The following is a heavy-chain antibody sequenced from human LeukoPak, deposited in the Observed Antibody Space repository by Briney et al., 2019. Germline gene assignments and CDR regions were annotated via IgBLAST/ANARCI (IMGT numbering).Heavy chain of an antibody. J-gene: IGHJ4*02. D-gene: IGHD4-17*01. CDR3: ARDLKAAGTTLKYYFDY. Sequence: SQTLSLTCTVSGGSISSGSFYWSWIRQPAGKGLEWIGRIYTSGSTNYNPSLKSRVTMSVDTSKNQFSLKLSSVTAADTAVYYCARDLKAAGTTLKYYFDYWGQGTLVTVSS. CDR1: GGSISSGSFY. V-gene: IGHV4-61*02. CDR2: IYTSGST.